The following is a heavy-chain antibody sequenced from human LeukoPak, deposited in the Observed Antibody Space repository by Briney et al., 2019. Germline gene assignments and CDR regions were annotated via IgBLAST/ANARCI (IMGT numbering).Heavy chain of an antibody. V-gene: IGHV4-59*12. CDR2: IFHTGSA. CDR3: ARGSTAVVPAFDI. Sequence: SETLSLTCTVSGGSLSTYYWSWIRQSPGKGLEWIGCIFHTGSANYNPSLSSRRTISFDTSTNQFSLKLSSVTAADTAVYYCARGSTAVVPAFDIWGQGTMFTVSS. D-gene: IGHD5-18*01. CDR1: GGSLSTYY. J-gene: IGHJ3*02.